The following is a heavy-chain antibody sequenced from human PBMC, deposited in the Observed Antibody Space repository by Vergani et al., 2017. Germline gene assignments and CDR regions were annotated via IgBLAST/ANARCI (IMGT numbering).Heavy chain of an antibody. J-gene: IGHJ2*01. D-gene: IGHD6-13*01. Sequence: EVQLLESGGGLVQPGGSLRLSCAASGFTFSSYAMSWVRQAPGKGLEWVSAIRGSGGSTYYADSVKGRFTISRDNSKNTLYLQMNSLRAEDTAVYYCAKGGGSGIAFYWYFDRWGRGTLVTVSS. CDR3: AKGGGSGIAFYWYFDR. CDR2: IRGSGGST. CDR1: GFTFSSYA. V-gene: IGHV3-23*01.